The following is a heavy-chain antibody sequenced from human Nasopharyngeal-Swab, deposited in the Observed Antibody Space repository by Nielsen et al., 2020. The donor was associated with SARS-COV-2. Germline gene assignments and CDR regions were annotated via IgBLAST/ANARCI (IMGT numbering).Heavy chain of an antibody. J-gene: IGHJ4*02. D-gene: IGHD5-12*01. CDR1: GFTFSPYT. CDR2: ITSGNSV. Sequence: GESLKISCATSGFTFSPYTMTWVRQAPGKGLQWISYITSGNSVQYADSVRGRFTISRDNAKNSLYLQMNSLTAEDTAVYYCARERGGGYGDYWGQGNLVTVSS. V-gene: IGHV3-48*04. CDR3: ARERGGGYGDY.